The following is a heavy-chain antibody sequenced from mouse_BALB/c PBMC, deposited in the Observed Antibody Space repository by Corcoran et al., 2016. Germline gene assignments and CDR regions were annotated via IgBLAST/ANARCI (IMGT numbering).Heavy chain of an antibody. CDR2: INTYTGEP. CDR3: ARDHYYGSSYRFAY. D-gene: IGHD1-1*01. V-gene: IGHV9-3-1*01. Sequence: QIQLVQSGPELKKPGETVKISCKASGYTFTNYGMNWVKQAPGEGLKWMGWINTYTGEPTYADDFKGRFAFSLETSASTTYLQINNLKNEDTATYFCARDHYYGSSYRFAYWGQGTLVTVSA. CDR1: GYTFTNYG. J-gene: IGHJ3*01.